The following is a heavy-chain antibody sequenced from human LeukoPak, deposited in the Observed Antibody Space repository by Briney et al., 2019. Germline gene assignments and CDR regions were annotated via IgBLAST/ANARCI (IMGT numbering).Heavy chain of an antibody. Sequence: PGGSLRLSCVVSGFTFRTYAMHWVRQAPGKGLEWVAVVSYDGSNKYYADSVQGRFTISRDNSRNTLYLQMNSLRAEDTAVYYCAREYASGTYNNGPNWFDPWGQGTLVTVSS. V-gene: IGHV3-30-3*01. D-gene: IGHD3-10*01. CDR2: VSYDGSNK. J-gene: IGHJ5*02. CDR3: AREYASGTYNNGPNWFDP. CDR1: GFTFRTYA.